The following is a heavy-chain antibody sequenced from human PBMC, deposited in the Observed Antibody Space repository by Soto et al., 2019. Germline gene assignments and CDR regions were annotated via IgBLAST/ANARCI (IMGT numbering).Heavy chain of an antibody. Sequence: EVQLLESGGGLLQPGGSLRCSCAASGFTFSTDAMSWVRQAPGKGLEWVSAFSGSGVCTYYADSVKGRFTISRDNSNNALDLQMNILRAEDTAIYYCAKAVIMIKFGGVLAYWGQGTLVTVSS. V-gene: IGHV3-23*01. J-gene: IGHJ4*02. CDR1: GFTFSTDA. D-gene: IGHD3-16*01. CDR2: FSGSGVCT. CDR3: AKAVIMIKFGGVLAY.